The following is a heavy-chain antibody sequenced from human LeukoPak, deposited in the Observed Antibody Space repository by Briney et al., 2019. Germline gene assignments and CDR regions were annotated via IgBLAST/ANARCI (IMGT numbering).Heavy chain of an antibody. V-gene: IGHV3-15*01. J-gene: IGHJ4*02. Sequence: GGSLRLSCAASGFTFSSSAMSWVHQAPGKGLEWVGRIKSKTDGGTTDYAAPVKGRFTISRDDSKNTLYLQMNSLKTEDTAVYYCTTELGGYFDYWGQGTLVTVSS. CDR3: TTELGGYFDY. D-gene: IGHD3-16*01. CDR2: IKSKTDGGTT. CDR1: GFTFSSSA.